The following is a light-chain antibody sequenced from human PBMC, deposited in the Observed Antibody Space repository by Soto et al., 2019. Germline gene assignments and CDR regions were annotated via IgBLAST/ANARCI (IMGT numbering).Light chain of an antibody. CDR3: QQSYSTPQT. Sequence: PSSRSASVGDRVTLTCRASQSISSYLNWYQQKPGKAPKLLIYAASSLQSGVPSRFSGSGSGTDFALTISSLQPEDFATYYCQQSYSTPQTFGQGTKVEIK. CDR1: QSISSY. J-gene: IGKJ1*01. CDR2: AAS. V-gene: IGKV1-39*01.